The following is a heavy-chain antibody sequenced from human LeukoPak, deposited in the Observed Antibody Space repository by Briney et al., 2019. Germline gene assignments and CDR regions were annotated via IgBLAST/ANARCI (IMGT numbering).Heavy chain of an antibody. V-gene: IGHV3-21*01. CDR2: ISSSSSYI. J-gene: IGHJ4*02. D-gene: IGHD3-10*01. Sequence: GGSLRLSCAASGFTFSSYSMNWVRQAPGKGLEWVSSISSSSSYIYYAYSVKGRFTISRDNAKNSLYLQMNSLRAEDTAVYYCARGRDVVRGDFDYWGQGTLVTVSS. CDR3: ARGRDVVRGDFDY. CDR1: GFTFSSYS.